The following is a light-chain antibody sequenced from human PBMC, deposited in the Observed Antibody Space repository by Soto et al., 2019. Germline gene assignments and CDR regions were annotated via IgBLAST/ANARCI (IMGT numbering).Light chain of an antibody. V-gene: IGKV3-20*01. J-gene: IGKJ2*01. Sequence: EIVLTQSPGTLSLSPGERATLSCRASQSVYNTYLGWYQQKPGQAPRLLIYGASSRTTGTPDRFNGGGSGTEFTLTISRLEPEDLAVYYWQQYGSSPATFGQGTKVEF. CDR3: QQYGSSPAT. CDR1: QSVYNTY. CDR2: GAS.